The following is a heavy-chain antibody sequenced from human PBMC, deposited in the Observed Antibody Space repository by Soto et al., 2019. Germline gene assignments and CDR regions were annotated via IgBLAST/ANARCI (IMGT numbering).Heavy chain of an antibody. CDR2: ISATGDTI. D-gene: IGHD3-9*01. V-gene: IGHV3-23*01. Sequence: GGSLRLSCAASGFTFSSYAMTWLRQSPGKGLEWVSVISATGDTIYYADSVEGRFTISRDNSNSTLFLQMDRLTADDTAVYFCVKDAYYDLSTGTGYYYYGLDVWGQGTTVTVSS. CDR3: VKDAYYDLSTGTGYYYYGLDV. J-gene: IGHJ6*02. CDR1: GFTFSSYA.